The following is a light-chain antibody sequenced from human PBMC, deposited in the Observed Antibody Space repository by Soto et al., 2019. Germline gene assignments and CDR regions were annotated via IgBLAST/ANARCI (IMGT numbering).Light chain of an antibody. CDR2: GAS. CDR1: QSVSTNF. CDR3: QQYGRTSWT. J-gene: IGKJ1*01. Sequence: EIVLTQSPGTLSLSPGEGATLSCRASQSVSTNFFAWYQQKPGQAPRLLIYGASTRATGIPDRFSGSGSGTDFTLIICRLEPEDFAVYYCQQYGRTSWTFGQGTKV. V-gene: IGKV3-20*01.